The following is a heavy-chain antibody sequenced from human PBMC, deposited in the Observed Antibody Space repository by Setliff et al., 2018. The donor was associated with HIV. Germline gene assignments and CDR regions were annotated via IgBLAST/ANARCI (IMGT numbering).Heavy chain of an antibody. CDR1: GDSISTDY. CDR2: IYNSAST. J-gene: IGHJ4*02. V-gene: IGHV4-59*08. Sequence: NPSETLSLTCTVSGDSISTDYWTWIRQPPGKGLEWIGYIYNSASTSYNPSLKSRVTISVDTSKNQFSLKLSSVTAADTAVYYCARHSPSDCWGQGTLVTVSS. CDR3: ARHSPSDC.